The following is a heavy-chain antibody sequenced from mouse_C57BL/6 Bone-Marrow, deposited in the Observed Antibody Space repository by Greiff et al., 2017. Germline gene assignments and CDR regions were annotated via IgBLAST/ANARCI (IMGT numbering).Heavy chain of an antibody. V-gene: IGHV1-19*01. CDR1: GYTFTDYY. D-gene: IGHD2-4*01. CDR3: ARRGDIYYDYDGAMDY. CDR2: INPYNGGT. J-gene: IGHJ4*01. Sequence: EVQLQQSGPVLVKPGASVKMSCKASGYTFTDYYMNWVKQSHGKSLEWIGVINPYNGGTSYNQKFKGKATLTVDKSSSTAYMELNSLKSEDSAVYYGARRGDIYYDYDGAMDYWGQGTSVTVSS.